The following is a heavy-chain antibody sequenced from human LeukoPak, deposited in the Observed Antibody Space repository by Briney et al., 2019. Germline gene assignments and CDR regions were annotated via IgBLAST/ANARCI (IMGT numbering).Heavy chain of an antibody. CDR3: ATSGRAFGELLYYYYGMDV. CDR2: INPSGGST. V-gene: IGHV1-46*01. CDR1: GGAFSRYA. Sequence: GASVKVSCKASGGAFSRYAISWVRQAPGQGLEWMGIINPSGGSTSYAQKFQGRVTMTRDTSTSTVYMELSSLGSEDTAVYYCATSGRAFGELLYYYYGMDVWGQGTTVTVSS. J-gene: IGHJ6*02. D-gene: IGHD3-10*01.